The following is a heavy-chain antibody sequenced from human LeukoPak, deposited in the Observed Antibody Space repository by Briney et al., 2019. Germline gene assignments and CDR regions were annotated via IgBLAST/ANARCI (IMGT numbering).Heavy chain of an antibody. CDR1: GFTFRSYA. D-gene: IGHD1-26*01. Sequence: GGSLRLSCAVSGFTFRSYAMSWVRQAPGKGLEWVASITGGGITVYYADSVKGRFTISRDNSKNTLYLQMNSLRVEDTAVYYCAKNTVGETIGWDAYDIWGHGTLGAVSS. CDR2: ITGGGITV. CDR3: AKNTVGETIGWDAYDI. J-gene: IGHJ3*02. V-gene: IGHV3-23*01.